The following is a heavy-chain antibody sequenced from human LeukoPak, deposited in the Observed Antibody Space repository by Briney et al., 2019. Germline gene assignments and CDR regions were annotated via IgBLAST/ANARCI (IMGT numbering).Heavy chain of an antibody. CDR3: ARRYYGSGSPGFDY. D-gene: IGHD3-10*01. Sequence: PSETLSLTCTVSGGSISSYYWSWIRQPPGKGLEWIGYIYYSGSTNYNPSLKSRVTISVDTSKNQFSLKLSSVTAADTPVYYCARRYYGSGSPGFDYWGQGTLVTVSS. CDR1: GGSISSYY. CDR2: IYYSGST. J-gene: IGHJ4*02. V-gene: IGHV4-59*08.